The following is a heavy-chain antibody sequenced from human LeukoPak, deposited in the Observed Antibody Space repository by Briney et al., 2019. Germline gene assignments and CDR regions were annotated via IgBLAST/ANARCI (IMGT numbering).Heavy chain of an antibody. CDR3: ASQQSPSGQYNWFDP. J-gene: IGHJ5*02. Sequence: GASVKVSCKASGYTFTGYYMHWVRQAPGQGLEWMGWISAYNGNTNYAQKLQGRVTMTTDTSTSTAYMELRSLRSDDTAVYYCASQQSPSGQYNWFDPWGQGTLVTVSS. V-gene: IGHV1-18*04. D-gene: IGHD4-11*01. CDR1: GYTFTGYY. CDR2: ISAYNGNT.